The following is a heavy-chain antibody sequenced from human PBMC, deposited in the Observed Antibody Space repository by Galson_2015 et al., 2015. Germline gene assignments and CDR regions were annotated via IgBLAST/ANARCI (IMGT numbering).Heavy chain of an antibody. CDR3: ARQILDCDFWSGYYPTNFDY. Sequence: SLRLSCAASELTFSSYYMSWVRQAPGKGLEWVSSISSTTTYIYYADSVKGRFTISRDNAKNSLYLQMNSLGAEDTAVYYCARQILDCDFWSGYYPTNFDYWGQGTLVTVSS. CDR1: ELTFSSYY. CDR2: ISSTTTYI. J-gene: IGHJ4*02. V-gene: IGHV3-21*01. D-gene: IGHD3-3*01.